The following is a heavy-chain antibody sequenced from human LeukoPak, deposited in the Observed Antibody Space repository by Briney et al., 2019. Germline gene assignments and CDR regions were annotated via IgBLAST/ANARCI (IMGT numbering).Heavy chain of an antibody. J-gene: IGHJ5*02. D-gene: IGHD6-6*01. Sequence: GESLKISCKGSGYSFTSYWIGWVRQMPGKGLEWMGIIYPGDSDTRYSPSFQGQVTISADKSISTAYLQWSSLKASDTAIYYCARQVSSVRGPNNWFDPWGQGTLVTVSS. CDR2: IYPGDSDT. V-gene: IGHV5-51*01. CDR1: GYSFTSYW. CDR3: ARQVSSVRGPNNWFDP.